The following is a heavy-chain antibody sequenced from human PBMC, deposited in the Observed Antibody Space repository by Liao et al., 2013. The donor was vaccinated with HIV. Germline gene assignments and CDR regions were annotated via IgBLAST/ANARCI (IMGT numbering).Heavy chain of an antibody. D-gene: IGHD1-1*01. V-gene: IGHV4-61*02. CDR3: ARAGTGTQDFDY. J-gene: IGHJ4*02. Sequence: QVQLQESGPGLVKPSQTLSLTCTVSGGSISSGIYYWSWIRQPAGKGLEWIGRIYTSGSTNYNPSLKSRVTISVDTSKNQFSLKLSSVTAADTAVYYCARAGTGTQDFDYWAREPWSPSPQ. CDR1: GGSISSGIYY. CDR2: IYTSGST.